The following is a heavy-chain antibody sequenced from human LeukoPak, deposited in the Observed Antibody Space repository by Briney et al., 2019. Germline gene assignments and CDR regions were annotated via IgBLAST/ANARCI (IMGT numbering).Heavy chain of an antibody. CDR2: INAGNGNT. Sequence: ASVKVSCKASGYTFTSYAMHWVRQAPGQRLEWMGWINAGNGNTKYSQKFQGRVTLSRDTSASTAYMELSSLRSEDTAVYYCARSWVWGGSENYYCDSSGYYFDCWGQGTLVTVSS. D-gene: IGHD3-22*01. CDR3: ARSWVWGGSENYYCDSSGYYFDC. V-gene: IGHV1-3*01. J-gene: IGHJ4*02. CDR1: GYTFTSYA.